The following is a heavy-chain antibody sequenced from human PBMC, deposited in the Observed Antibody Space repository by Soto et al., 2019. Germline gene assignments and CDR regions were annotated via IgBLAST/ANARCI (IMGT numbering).Heavy chain of an antibody. Sequence: QVQLVQSGAEVKKPGASVKVSCKASGYTFTGYYMHWVRQAPGQGLEWMGWINPNSGGTNYAQKFPGWVTMPRDTSSSTAYMELSRLRSDDTAVYYCARGALSGSYSGFDYWGQGTLVTVSS. D-gene: IGHD1-26*01. CDR2: INPNSGGT. J-gene: IGHJ4*02. CDR1: GYTFTGYY. V-gene: IGHV1-2*04. CDR3: ARGALSGSYSGFDY.